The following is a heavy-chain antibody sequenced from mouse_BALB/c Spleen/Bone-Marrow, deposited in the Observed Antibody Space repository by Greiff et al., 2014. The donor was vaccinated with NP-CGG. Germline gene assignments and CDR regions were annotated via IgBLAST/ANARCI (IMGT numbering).Heavy chain of an antibody. Sequence: EVQLQESGAELVKPGASVKLSCTASGFNIKDTYIHWVKQRPEQGLEWIGRIDPANGNAKYDPKFQGKATITADTSSNTVYLHVSSLTSEDTAVYHCARWTFASVGSGWFAYWGQGTLVTVSA. CDR2: IDPANGNA. CDR1: GFNIKDTY. J-gene: IGHJ3*01. V-gene: IGHV14-3*02. CDR3: ARWTFASVGSGWFAY. D-gene: IGHD1-1*01.